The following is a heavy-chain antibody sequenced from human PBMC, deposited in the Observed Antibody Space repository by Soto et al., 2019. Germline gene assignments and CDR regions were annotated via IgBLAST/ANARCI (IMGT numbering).Heavy chain of an antibody. V-gene: IGHV3-7*01. J-gene: IGHJ3*02. CDR2: IKQDGSEK. D-gene: IGHD3-3*01. CDR3: AKYYDFWSGYFLMTGPYDAFDI. CDR1: GFTFSSYW. Sequence: GGSLRLSCAASGFTFSSYWMSWVRQAPGKGLEWVANIKQDGSEKYYVDSVKGRFTISRDNAKNSLYLQMNSLRAEDTAVYYCAKYYDFWSGYFLMTGPYDAFDIWGQGTMVTVSS.